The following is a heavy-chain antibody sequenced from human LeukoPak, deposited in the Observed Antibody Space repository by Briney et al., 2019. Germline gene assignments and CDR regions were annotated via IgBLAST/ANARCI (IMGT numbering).Heavy chain of an antibody. V-gene: IGHV4-61*01. CDR1: DGSVSSGSSY. D-gene: IGHD6-19*01. Sequence: SETLSLTCTVSDGSVSSGSSYWSWIRQPPGKGLEWIGYIYYSGSTNYNPSLKSRVTISVDTSKNQFSLKLRSVTAADTAVYYCARDLGAGPWFDPWGQGTLVTVSS. CDR3: ARDLGAGPWFDP. J-gene: IGHJ5*02. CDR2: IYYSGST.